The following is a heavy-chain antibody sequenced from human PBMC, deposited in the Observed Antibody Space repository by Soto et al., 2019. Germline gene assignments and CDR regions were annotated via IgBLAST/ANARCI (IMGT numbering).Heavy chain of an antibody. CDR2: MNPNSGNT. CDR3: ARAASDFWSGPNWFDP. J-gene: IGHJ5*02. CDR1: GYTFTSYD. Sequence: ASVKVSCKASGYTFTSYDINWVRQATGQGLEWMGWMNPNSGNTGYAQKFQGRVTMTRNTSISTACMELSSLRSEDTAVYYCARAASDFWSGPNWFDPWGQGTLVKVSS. V-gene: IGHV1-8*01. D-gene: IGHD3-3*01.